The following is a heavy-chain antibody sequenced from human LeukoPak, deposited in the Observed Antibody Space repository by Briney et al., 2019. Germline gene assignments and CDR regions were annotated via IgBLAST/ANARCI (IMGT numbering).Heavy chain of an antibody. Sequence: SETLSLTCAVSGGSISSGGYSWSWIRQPPGKGLEWIGYIYHSGSTYYNPSLKSRVTIPVDRSKNQFSLKLSSVTAADTAVYYCAREVIVATIFDYWGQGTLVTVSS. V-gene: IGHV4-30-2*01. CDR1: GGSISSGGYS. CDR2: IYHSGST. D-gene: IGHD5-12*01. CDR3: AREVIVATIFDY. J-gene: IGHJ4*02.